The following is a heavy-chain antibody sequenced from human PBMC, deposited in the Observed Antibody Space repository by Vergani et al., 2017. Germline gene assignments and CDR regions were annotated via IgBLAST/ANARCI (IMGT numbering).Heavy chain of an antibody. V-gene: IGHV4-34*01. CDR2: INHSGST. CDR3: ARRCLDDYVWGSYRFFPFDY. CDR1: GGSFSGYY. Sequence: QVQLQQWGAGLLKPSETLSLTCAVYGGSFSGYYWSWIRQPPGKGLEWIGEINHSGSTNYNPSLKSRVTISVDTSKKQFSRKLSSVTAADTAVYYCARRCLDDYVWGSYRFFPFDYWGQGTLVTVSS. J-gene: IGHJ4*02. D-gene: IGHD3-16*02.